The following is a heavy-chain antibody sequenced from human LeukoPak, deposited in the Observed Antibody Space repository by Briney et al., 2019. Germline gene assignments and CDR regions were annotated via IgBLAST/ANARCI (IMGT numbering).Heavy chain of an antibody. CDR2: ISSSSSYI. J-gene: IGHJ4*02. Sequence: SGGSLRLSCAASGFTFSSYSMNWVRQAPGKVLEWVSSISSSSSYIYYADSVKGRFTISRDNAKNSLYLQMNSLRAEDTAVYYCARMIGWFGELSVWGQGTLVTVSS. CDR1: GFTFSSYS. V-gene: IGHV3-21*01. D-gene: IGHD3-10*01. CDR3: ARMIGWFGELSV.